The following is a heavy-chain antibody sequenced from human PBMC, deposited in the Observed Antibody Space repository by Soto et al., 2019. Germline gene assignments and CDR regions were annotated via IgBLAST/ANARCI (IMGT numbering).Heavy chain of an antibody. CDR1: GFTFSSYW. V-gene: IGHV3-7*01. Sequence: EVQLVESGGGLVQPGGSLRLSCAASGFTFSSYWMSWVRQAPGKGLEWVANIKQDGSEKYYVDSVKGRFTISRDNAKNSLYPQMNSLRAEDTAVYYCAREEADSSADLIDPWGQGTLVTVSS. D-gene: IGHD6-19*01. CDR2: IKQDGSEK. CDR3: AREEADSSADLIDP. J-gene: IGHJ5*02.